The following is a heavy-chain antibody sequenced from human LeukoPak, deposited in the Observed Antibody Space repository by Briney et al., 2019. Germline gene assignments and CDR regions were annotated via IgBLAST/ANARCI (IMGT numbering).Heavy chain of an antibody. CDR1: GFTFSRTA. V-gene: IGHV3-23*01. J-gene: IGHJ4*02. CDR2: ISGSAEKT. CDR3: AKESSSTSCLDY. Sequence: PGGSLRLSCAGSGFTFSRTAMSWVRQGPGKGLEWVSAISGSAEKTNYADSVKGRFTISRDNSKNTLYLQMKSLTAGDTAVYYCAKESSSTSCLDYWGQGTLVTVSS. D-gene: IGHD2-2*01.